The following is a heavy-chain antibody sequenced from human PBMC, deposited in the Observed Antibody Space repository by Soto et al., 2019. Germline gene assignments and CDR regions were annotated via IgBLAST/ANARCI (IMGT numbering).Heavy chain of an antibody. J-gene: IGHJ2*01. D-gene: IGHD3-9*01. CDR1: GGSTSGKN. Sequence: QVHLQESGPGVVKASETLSLTCSLSGGSTSGKNWSWIRQSAGKGLEWIGRIYSSGRTHYNPSLGSRVSMSVAQTSFSRRLNAVTAADTAIYYCARDFDVNTALDYWYFDLWGRGTQVSVSS. CDR2: IYSSGRT. V-gene: IGHV4-4*07. CDR3: ARDFDVNTALDYWYFDL.